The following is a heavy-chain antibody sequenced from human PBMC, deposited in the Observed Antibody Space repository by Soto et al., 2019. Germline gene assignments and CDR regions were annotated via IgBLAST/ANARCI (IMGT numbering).Heavy chain of an antibody. Sequence: GESLKLSCTGSGYSFSRYWIGWVRQLPGKGLEWMGIIYPGDSDTRYSPSFQGQVTISADKSINTAYLQWSSLKASDTAMYYCARPEGYCSSISCSHFDYWGQGTLVTVSS. CDR3: ARPEGYCSSISCSHFDY. CDR1: GYSFSRYW. D-gene: IGHD2-2*01. V-gene: IGHV5-51*01. CDR2: IYPGDSDT. J-gene: IGHJ4*02.